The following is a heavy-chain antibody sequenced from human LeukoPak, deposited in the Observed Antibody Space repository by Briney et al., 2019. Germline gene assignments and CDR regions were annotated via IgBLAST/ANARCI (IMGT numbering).Heavy chain of an antibody. CDR2: IYYSGST. Sequence: PSETLSLTCTVSGGSISSYYWSWIRQPPGKGLEWIGYIYYSGSTNYNPSLKSRVTISVDTSKNQFSLKLSSVTAADTAVYYCARVPYDILTGYPTGFDYWGQGTLVTVSS. V-gene: IGHV4-59*01. D-gene: IGHD3-9*01. CDR3: ARVPYDILTGYPTGFDY. J-gene: IGHJ4*02. CDR1: GGSISSYY.